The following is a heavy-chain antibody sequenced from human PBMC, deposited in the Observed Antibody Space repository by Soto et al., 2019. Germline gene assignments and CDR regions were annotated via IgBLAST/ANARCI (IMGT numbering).Heavy chain of an antibody. CDR2: IYYSGST. V-gene: IGHV4-39*01. CDR3: ARHITIFGVVNYFDY. J-gene: IGHJ4*02. CDR1: GGSISSSSYY. D-gene: IGHD3-3*01. Sequence: QLQLQESGPGLLKPSETLSLTCTVSGGSISSSSYYWGWIRQPPGKGLEWIGSIYYSGSTYYNPSLKSRVTISVDTSKNQFSLKLSSVTAADTAVYYCARHITIFGVVNYFDYWGQGTLVTVSS.